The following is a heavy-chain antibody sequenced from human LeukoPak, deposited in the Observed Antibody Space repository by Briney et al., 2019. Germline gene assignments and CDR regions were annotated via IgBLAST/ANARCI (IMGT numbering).Heavy chain of an antibody. CDR3: ARDLTYYYDSSPDAFDI. CDR2: INHSGST. V-gene: IGHV4-34*01. Sequence: SETLSLTCAVYGGSFSGYYWSWIRQPPGKGLEWIGEINHSGSTNYNPSLKSRVTISVDTSKNQFSLKLSSVTAADTAVYYCARDLTYYYDSSPDAFDIWGQGTMVTVSS. CDR1: GGSFSGYY. J-gene: IGHJ3*02. D-gene: IGHD3-22*01.